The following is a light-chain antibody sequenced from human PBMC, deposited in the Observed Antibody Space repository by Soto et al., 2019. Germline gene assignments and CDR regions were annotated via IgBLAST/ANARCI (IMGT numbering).Light chain of an antibody. CDR3: QQLNTFPVT. V-gene: IGKV1-9*01. J-gene: IGKJ5*01. CDR2: ASS. CDR1: QGISSY. Sequence: DIQLTQSPSFLSASVGDRVTISCRASQGISSYLAWYQQTPGKAPKLLIYASSTLQSGVPSRFSGSGSGTEFTLTIGSLQPEGFATYYCQQLNTFPVTFGQGTRLEIK.